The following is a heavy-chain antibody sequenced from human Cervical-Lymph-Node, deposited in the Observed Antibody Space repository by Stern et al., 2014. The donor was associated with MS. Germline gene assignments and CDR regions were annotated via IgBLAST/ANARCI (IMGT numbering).Heavy chain of an antibody. J-gene: IGHJ4*02. V-gene: IGHV1-2*06. CDR3: AILEYYYSSDYQRG. Sequence: VQLVESGGEVKKPGASVKVSCKASGYTFTGFYVHWVRQAPGQGLEWMGRITPNSGATNYAQMFQGRVTMTRDTSISTAYMELSSLRSDDTAIYYCAILEYYYSSDYQRGWGQGTPVTVSS. CDR1: GYTFTGFY. CDR2: ITPNSGAT. D-gene: IGHD3-22*01.